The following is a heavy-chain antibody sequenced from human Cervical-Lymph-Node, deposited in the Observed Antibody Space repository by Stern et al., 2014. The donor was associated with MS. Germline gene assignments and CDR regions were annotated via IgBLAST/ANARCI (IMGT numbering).Heavy chain of an antibody. CDR2: VIPIFGTA. V-gene: IGHV1-69*01. CDR3: ANYYYDSSGYYFFQH. D-gene: IGHD3-22*01. J-gene: IGHJ1*01. CDR1: GGTFSSYA. Sequence: VQLVESGAEVKKPGSSVKVSCKASGGTFSSYAISWVRQAPGQGLEWMGGVIPIFGTANYAQKFQGRVTITADESTSTAYMELSSLRSEDTAVYYCANYYYDSSGYYFFQHWGQGTLVTVSS.